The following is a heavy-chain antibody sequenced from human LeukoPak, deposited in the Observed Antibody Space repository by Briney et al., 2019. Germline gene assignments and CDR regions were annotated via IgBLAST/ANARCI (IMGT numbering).Heavy chain of an antibody. CDR3: SKEHSAWLYHRAYMNV. V-gene: IGHV3-23*01. CDR1: GFTFSSYG. J-gene: IGHJ6*03. D-gene: IGHD2-2*01. CDR2: ISVSGNNT. Sequence: GGSLRLSCAASGFTFSSYGISWVRQAPGGGLELVSAISVSGNNTFHADSAKGRFTTSRDNAKNTLSLQMSSLRADASAVYFCSKEHSAWLYHRAYMNVWGTGTTVTV.